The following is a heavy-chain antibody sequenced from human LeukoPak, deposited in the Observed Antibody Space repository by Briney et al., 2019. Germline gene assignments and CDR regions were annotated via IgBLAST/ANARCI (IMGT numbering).Heavy chain of an antibody. D-gene: IGHD3-3*01. CDR1: GFTFGRYW. CDR2: IKLDGSEK. CDR3: ARDQYDTWSRRGNFDS. J-gene: IGHJ4*02. Sequence: GGSLRLSCVASGFTFGRYWMSWVRQAPGKGLEWVANIKLDGSEKNYVDSVKGRFTISRDNTKNSLYLQMNSLRVEDTAVFYCARDQYDTWSRRGNFDSWGQGTLVTVSS. V-gene: IGHV3-7*03.